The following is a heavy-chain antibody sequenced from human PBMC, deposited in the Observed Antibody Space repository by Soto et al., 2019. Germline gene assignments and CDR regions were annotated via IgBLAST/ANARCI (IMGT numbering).Heavy chain of an antibody. D-gene: IGHD1-1*01. Sequence: ASVKVSCKASGGTFSDFTINWVRQAPGQRLEWMGGIIPIFDTANYAENFQGRVTITADESTSTSFMEVSSLRSEDTAVYYCARNGTLTGYSYGMDVWGQGTMVTVSS. V-gene: IGHV1-69*13. CDR1: GGTFSDFT. CDR2: IIPIFDTA. CDR3: ARNGTLTGYSYGMDV. J-gene: IGHJ6*02.